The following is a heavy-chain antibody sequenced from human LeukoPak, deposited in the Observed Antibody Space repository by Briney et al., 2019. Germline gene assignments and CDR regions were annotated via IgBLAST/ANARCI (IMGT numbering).Heavy chain of an antibody. V-gene: IGHV4-59*01. D-gene: IGHD4-17*01. J-gene: IGHJ1*01. CDR3: ARGTVTTEYFHP. Sequence: SETLSLTCTVSGGSINSFYWSWIRQPPGKGLEWIGYIYYTGGANYNPSLKSRVTMAVDTSKNQFSLKLTSVTAADTALYYCARGTVTTEYFHPWGQGTLATVSS. CDR2: IYYTGGA. CDR1: GGSINSFY.